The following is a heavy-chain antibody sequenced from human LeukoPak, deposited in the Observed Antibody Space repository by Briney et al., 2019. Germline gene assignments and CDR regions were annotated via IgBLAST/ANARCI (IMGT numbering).Heavy chain of an antibody. J-gene: IGHJ4*02. D-gene: IGHD5-12*01. V-gene: IGHV3-13*03. CDR3: AKDSRLYSGYGAIDY. CDR2: IGTAGDT. CDR1: GFTFSSYD. Sequence: GGSLRLSCAACGFTFSSYDMHWVRQATGKGLEWVSAIGTAGDTYYPGSVKGQFTISRENAKNSLYLQMNSLRAEDTAVYYCAKDSRLYSGYGAIDYWGQGTLVTVSS.